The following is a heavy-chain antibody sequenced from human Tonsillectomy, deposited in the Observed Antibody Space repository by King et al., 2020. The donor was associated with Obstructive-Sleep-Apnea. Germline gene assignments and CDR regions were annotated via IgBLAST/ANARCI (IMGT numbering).Heavy chain of an antibody. J-gene: IGHJ4*02. CDR2: ISYDGSNK. V-gene: IGHV3-30*04. D-gene: IGHD6-13*01. CDR3: AREGSSSWSFNY. CDR1: GFSFSKYA. Sequence: VQLVESGGGVVQPGRSLRLYCAASGFSFSKYAMHWVRQAQGKGLEWVAVISYDGSNKYYADSVKGRFTISRDNFKNTLDVEMNSLRADDTAVYYCAREGSSSWSFNYWGQGTLVTVSS.